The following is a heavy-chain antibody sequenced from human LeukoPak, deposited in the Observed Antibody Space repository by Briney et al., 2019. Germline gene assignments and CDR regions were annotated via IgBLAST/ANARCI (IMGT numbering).Heavy chain of an antibody. D-gene: IGHD3-16*01. CDR2: ISGSGGST. V-gene: IGHV3-23*01. CDR1: GFTFSSYA. J-gene: IGHJ4*02. Sequence: PGGSLRLSCAASGFTFSSYAMSWVRQAPGKGLEWVSAISGSGGSTYYADSVKGRFTISRDNSRDTLYLQMNSLRAEDTAVYYCAKGYYDSVLGSYYFAYGGQGTLVTVSS. CDR3: AKGYYDSVLGSYYFAY.